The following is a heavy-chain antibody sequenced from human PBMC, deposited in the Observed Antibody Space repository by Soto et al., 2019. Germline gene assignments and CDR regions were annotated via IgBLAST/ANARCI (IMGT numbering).Heavy chain of an antibody. Sequence: SETLSLTCTVSGGSISSSSYYWGWIRQPPGKGLEWIGSIYYSGSTYYNPSLKSRVTISVDTSKNQFSLKLSSVTAADTAVYYCARGGLTTATTFDYWGQGTLVTVSS. D-gene: IGHD4-17*01. J-gene: IGHJ4*02. CDR1: GGSISSSSYY. V-gene: IGHV4-39*01. CDR2: IYYSGST. CDR3: ARGGLTTATTFDY.